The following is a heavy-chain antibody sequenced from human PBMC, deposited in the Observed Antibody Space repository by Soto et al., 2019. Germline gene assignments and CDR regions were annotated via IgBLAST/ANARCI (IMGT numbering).Heavy chain of an antibody. D-gene: IGHD3-9*01. Sequence: ASVKVSCKASGYTFTSYGISWVRQAPGQGLEWMGWISAYNGNTNYAQKLQGRVTMTTDTSTSTAYMELRSLRSDDTAVYYCARVQQYYDILTGTNWFDPWGQGTLVTVSS. CDR3: ARVQQYYDILTGTNWFDP. CDR2: ISAYNGNT. CDR1: GYTFTSYG. J-gene: IGHJ5*02. V-gene: IGHV1-18*01.